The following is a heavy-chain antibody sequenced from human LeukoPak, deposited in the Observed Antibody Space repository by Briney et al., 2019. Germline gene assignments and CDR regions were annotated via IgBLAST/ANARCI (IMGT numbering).Heavy chain of an antibody. V-gene: IGHV4-39*01. CDR3: ARHAEGELLDY. Sequence: SETLSLTCTVSGGCISSSSYYWGGIRQPPGKGLEWFGSIYYSGSTYYNPSLKSRVTISVDTSKNQFSLKLSSVTAADTAVYYCARHAEGELLDYWGQGILVTVSS. CDR2: IYYSGST. D-gene: IGHD1-26*01. CDR1: GGCISSSSYY. J-gene: IGHJ4*02.